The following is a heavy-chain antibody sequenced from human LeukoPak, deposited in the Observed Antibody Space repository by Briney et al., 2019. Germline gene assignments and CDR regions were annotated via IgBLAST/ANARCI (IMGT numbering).Heavy chain of an antibody. D-gene: IGHD2-21*02. CDR1: GFTFSSYA. CDR2: ISYDGSNK. CDR3: ARDAAVGIVVVTGMDY. J-gene: IGHJ4*02. V-gene: IGHV3-30*04. Sequence: PGGSLRLSCAASGFTFSSYAMHWVRQAPGKGLEWVAVISYDGSNKYYADSVKGRFTISRDNSKNTLYLQMNSLRAEDTAVYYCARDAAVGIVVVTGMDYWGQGTLVTVSS.